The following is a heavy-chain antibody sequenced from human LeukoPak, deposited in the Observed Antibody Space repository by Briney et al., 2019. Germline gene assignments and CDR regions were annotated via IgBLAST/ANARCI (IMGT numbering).Heavy chain of an antibody. V-gene: IGHV4-59*08. D-gene: IGHD6-13*01. J-gene: IGHJ4*02. CDR2: IYYSGST. CDR3: ARHLDSSSWLFDY. CDR1: GGSISSYY. Sequence: SETLSLTCTVSGGSISSYYWSWIRQPPGKGLEWIGYIYYSGSTNYNPSLKSRATISVDTSKNQFSLKLSSVTAADTAVYYCARHLDSSSWLFDYWGQGTLVTVSS.